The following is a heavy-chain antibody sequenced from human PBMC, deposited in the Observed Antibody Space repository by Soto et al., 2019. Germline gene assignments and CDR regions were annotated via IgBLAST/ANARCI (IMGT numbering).Heavy chain of an antibody. V-gene: IGHV4-39*01. Sequence: LLQLSETLSLTCTVSGGSISSSSYYWGWIRQPPGKGLEWIGSIYYSGSTYYNPSLKSRVTISVDTSKNQFSLKLSSVTAADTAVYYCARGTTMVRGVACFDYWGQGTLVTVSS. CDR1: GGSISSSSYY. CDR2: IYYSGST. J-gene: IGHJ4*02. CDR3: ARGTTMVRGVACFDY. D-gene: IGHD3-10*01.